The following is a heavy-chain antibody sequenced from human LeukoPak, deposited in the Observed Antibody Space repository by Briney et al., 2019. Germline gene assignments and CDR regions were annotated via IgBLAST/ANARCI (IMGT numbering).Heavy chain of an antibody. J-gene: IGHJ4*02. CDR3: ARDGDDYGHLSFDY. D-gene: IGHD4-17*01. CDR2: IYTSGST. Sequence: SETLTLTCTVSGGSISSGSFYWSWIRQPAGKGLEWIGRIYTSGSTNYNPSLKSRVTISVDTSKNQFSLKLSSVTAADTAVYYCARDGDDYGHLSFDYWGQGTLVTVSS. V-gene: IGHV4-61*02. CDR1: GGSISSGSFY.